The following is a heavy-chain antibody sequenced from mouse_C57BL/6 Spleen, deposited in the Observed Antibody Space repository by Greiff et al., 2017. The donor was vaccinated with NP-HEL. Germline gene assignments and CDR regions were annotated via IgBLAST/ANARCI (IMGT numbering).Heavy chain of an antibody. D-gene: IGHD2-5*01. Sequence: EVKLVESGGGLVKPGGSLKLSCAASGFTFSSYAMSWVRQTPEKRLEWVATISDGGSYTYSPDNVKGRFTISRDNAKNNLYLQMSHLKSEDTALYYCARAGYYSNYFDYWGQGTTLTVSS. CDR2: ISDGGSYT. CDR1: GFTFSSYA. V-gene: IGHV5-4*03. J-gene: IGHJ2*01. CDR3: ARAGYYSNYFDY.